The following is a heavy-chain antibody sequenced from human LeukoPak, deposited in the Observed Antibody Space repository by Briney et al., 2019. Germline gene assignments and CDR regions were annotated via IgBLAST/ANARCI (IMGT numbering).Heavy chain of an antibody. CDR3: ATDTWGYYDSSNYYRQADY. J-gene: IGHJ4*02. V-gene: IGHV1-2*06. D-gene: IGHD3-22*01. Sequence: GASVKVSCKASGYTFTGYYMHWVRQAPGHALEWMGRINPNNGGTNYAQKFQCRVTMTRDTAISTDYMELSRLRSDDTAVYYCATDTWGYYDSSNYYRQADYWGQGTLVTVSS. CDR1: GYTFTGYY. CDR2: INPNNGGT.